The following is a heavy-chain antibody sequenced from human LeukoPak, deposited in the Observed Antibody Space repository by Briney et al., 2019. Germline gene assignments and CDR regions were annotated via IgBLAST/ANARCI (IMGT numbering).Heavy chain of an antibody. V-gene: IGHV3-48*03. CDR2: ISSSGSTI. J-gene: IGHJ4*02. CDR1: GFTFSSYE. CDR3: ARDSEYSSGWYDY. Sequence: TGGSLRLSCAASGFTFSSYEMNWVRQAPGKGLEWVSYISSSGSTIYYADSVKGRFTISRDNAKNSLYLQMNSLRAEDTAVYYCARDSEYSSGWYDYWGQGTLSPSPQ. D-gene: IGHD6-19*01.